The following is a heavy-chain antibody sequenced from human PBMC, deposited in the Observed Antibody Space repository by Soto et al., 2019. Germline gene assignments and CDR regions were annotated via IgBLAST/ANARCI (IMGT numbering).Heavy chain of an antibody. CDR1: GGSISSYY. Sequence: PSETLSLTCTVSGGSISSYYWSWIRQPPGKGLEWIGYIYYSGSTNYNPSLKSRVTISVDTSKNQFSPKLSSVTAADTAVYYCARDNRYITMIVDSPYWFDPWGQGTLVTVSS. V-gene: IGHV4-59*01. J-gene: IGHJ5*02. D-gene: IGHD3-22*01. CDR3: ARDNRYITMIVDSPYWFDP. CDR2: IYYSGST.